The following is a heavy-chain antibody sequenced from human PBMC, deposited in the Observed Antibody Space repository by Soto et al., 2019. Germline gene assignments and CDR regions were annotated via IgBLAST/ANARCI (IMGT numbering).Heavy chain of an antibody. CDR3: ARDWSRFGELTWFDP. CDR1: GYTFTSYG. CDR2: ISAYNGNA. Sequence: QVQLVQSGAEVKKPGASVKVSCKASGYTFTSYGISWVRQAPGQGLEWMGWISAYNGNANYAQKLQDRVTMTTDTSTSTAYMELRSLRSDDTAVYYCARDWSRFGELTWFDPWGQGTLVTVSS. D-gene: IGHD3-10*01. J-gene: IGHJ5*02. V-gene: IGHV1-18*01.